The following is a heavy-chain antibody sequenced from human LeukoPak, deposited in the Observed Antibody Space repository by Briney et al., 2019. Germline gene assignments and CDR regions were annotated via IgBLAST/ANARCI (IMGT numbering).Heavy chain of an antibody. CDR2: ISSSSSTI. D-gene: IGHD5/OR15-5a*01. V-gene: IGHV3-48*04. J-gene: IGHJ4*02. Sequence: GGSLRLSCAASGFTFSSYSMNWVRQAPGKGLEWVSYISSSSSTIYYADSVKGRFTISRDNAKNSLYLQMNSLRAEDTAVYYCARGSPYLRLYYWGQGTLVTVSS. CDR3: ARGSPYLRLYY. CDR1: GFTFSSYS.